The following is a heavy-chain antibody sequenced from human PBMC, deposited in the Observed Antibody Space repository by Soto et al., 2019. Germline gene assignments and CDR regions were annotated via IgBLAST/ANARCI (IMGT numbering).Heavy chain of an antibody. V-gene: IGHV3-30*18. CDR1: RFSFSTFG. D-gene: IGHD3-22*01. J-gene: IGHJ2*01. CDR3: AKSSLGYDSSGFQFWFFDL. Sequence: QVQLVESGGGVVQPGRSLRLYYAASRFSFSTFGMHWVRQAPGKGLEWVAVISYDGGTKYYADSVKGRSAISRDNPKNTLYLQVNSLRPEDTAVYFCAKSSLGYDSSGFQFWFFDLWGRGTLVTVSS. CDR2: ISYDGGTK.